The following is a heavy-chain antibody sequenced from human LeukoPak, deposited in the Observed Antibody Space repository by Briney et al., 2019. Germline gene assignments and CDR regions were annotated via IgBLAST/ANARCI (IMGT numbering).Heavy chain of an antibody. Sequence: PGGSLRLSCAVSGIPFSKYGMHWVRQAPGKGLEGVATIWHDGSPKMYADSAKGRFTISRDNSKNTLYLQMNSLRAEDTAVYYCARDPQYYYYYGMDVWGQGTTVTVSS. CDR1: GIPFSKYG. J-gene: IGHJ6*02. CDR2: IWHDGSPK. V-gene: IGHV3-30*02. CDR3: ARDPQYYYYYGMDV.